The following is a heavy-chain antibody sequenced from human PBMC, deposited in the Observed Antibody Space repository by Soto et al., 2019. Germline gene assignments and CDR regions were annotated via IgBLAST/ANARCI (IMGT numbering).Heavy chain of an antibody. J-gene: IGHJ4*02. CDR2: IYYSGST. CDR3: SRGLSGTLCDN. CDR1: GGSISTGGYY. V-gene: IGHV4-31*03. D-gene: IGHD3-10*01. Sequence: QVQLQESGPGLVKPSQTLSLTCTVSGGSISTGGYYWTWIRQHPGKGLEWIGYIYYSGSTYYNPSLNSRITISVDTSKNQCALKLSSVTAADTDVYYCSRGLSGTLCDNWGQGTLVPVSS.